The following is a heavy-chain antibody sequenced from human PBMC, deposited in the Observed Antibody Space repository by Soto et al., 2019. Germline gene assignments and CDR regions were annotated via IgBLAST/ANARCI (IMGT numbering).Heavy chain of an antibody. J-gene: IGHJ6*02. Sequence: SETLSLTCAVYGGSFSGYYWSWIRQPPGKGLEWIGEINHSGSTNYNPSLKSRVTISVDTSKNQFSLKLSSVTAADTAVYYCAGGPGPSMVRGVIIRRGMDVWGQGTTVTVSS. CDR2: INHSGST. D-gene: IGHD3-10*01. CDR1: GGSFSGYY. CDR3: AGGPGPSMVRGVIIRRGMDV. V-gene: IGHV4-34*01.